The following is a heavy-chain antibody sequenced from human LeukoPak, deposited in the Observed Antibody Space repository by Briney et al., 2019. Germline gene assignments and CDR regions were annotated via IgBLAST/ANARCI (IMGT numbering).Heavy chain of an antibody. CDR1: GYSFTNNW. CDR2: IYPGDSDT. Sequence: GGSLKISCKGSGYSFTNNWIGWVRQMPGKGLEWMGMIYPGDSDTRYSPSFQGQVTISADKSISTAYLQWSSLKASDTAMYYCATSPMHVWGTYRALDVFDIWGQGTMVTVSS. J-gene: IGHJ3*02. D-gene: IGHD3-16*02. V-gene: IGHV5-51*01. CDR3: ATSPMHVWGTYRALDVFDI.